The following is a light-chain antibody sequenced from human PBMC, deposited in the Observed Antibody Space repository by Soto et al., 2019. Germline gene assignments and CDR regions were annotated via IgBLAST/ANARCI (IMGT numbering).Light chain of an antibody. Sequence: AIRMTQSPSSLSASTGDRVTITCRASQGISSYLAWYQQKPGKDPKLLIYAASTLQSGVSSRFSGSGSGTDFTLTISCLQSKDLATDYCQQYYSYPPGPFGHGTKLEIK. V-gene: IGKV1-8*01. CDR2: AAS. J-gene: IGKJ2*01. CDR3: QQYYSYPPGP. CDR1: QGISSY.